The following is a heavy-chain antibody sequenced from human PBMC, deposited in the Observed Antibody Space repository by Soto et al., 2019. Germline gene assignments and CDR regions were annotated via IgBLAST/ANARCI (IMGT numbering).Heavy chain of an antibody. J-gene: IGHJ6*02. CDR2: ISSSSSTI. CDR3: ARDAKRPSYSSSWYSSIYYYGMDV. Sequence: GGSLRLSCAASGFTFSSYSMNWVRQAPGKGLEWVSYISSSSSTIYYADPVKGRFTISRDNAKNSLYLQMNSLRDEDTAVYYCARDAKRPSYSSSWYSSIYYYGMDVWGQGTTVTVSS. CDR1: GFTFSSYS. D-gene: IGHD6-13*01. V-gene: IGHV3-48*02.